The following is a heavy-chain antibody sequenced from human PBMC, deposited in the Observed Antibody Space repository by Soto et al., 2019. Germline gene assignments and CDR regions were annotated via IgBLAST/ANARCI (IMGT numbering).Heavy chain of an antibody. V-gene: IGHV3-15*01. CDR3: TTDTTNSGSYFGAFDI. J-gene: IGHJ3*02. Sequence: GGSLRLSCAASGFTFSNAWMSWVRQAPGKGLEWVGRIKSKTDGGTTDYAAPVKGRFTISRDDSKNTLYLQMNSLKTEDTAVYYCTTDTTNSGSYFGAFDIWGQGTMVTVSS. CDR2: IKSKTDGGTT. CDR1: GFTFSNAW. D-gene: IGHD1-26*01.